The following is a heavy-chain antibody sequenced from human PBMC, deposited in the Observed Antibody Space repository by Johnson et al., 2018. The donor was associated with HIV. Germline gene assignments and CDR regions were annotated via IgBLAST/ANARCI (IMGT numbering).Heavy chain of an antibody. Sequence: VRQAPGKGLEWVANIKEDGSEKYYVDSVKGRFTISRDNAKNSLYLQMNSLRAEDTAVYYCAREPSIAAAGGDGAFDIWGQGTMVSVSS. V-gene: IGHV3-7*01. J-gene: IGHJ3*02. D-gene: IGHD6-13*01. CDR3: AREPSIAAAGGDGAFDI. CDR2: IKEDGSEK.